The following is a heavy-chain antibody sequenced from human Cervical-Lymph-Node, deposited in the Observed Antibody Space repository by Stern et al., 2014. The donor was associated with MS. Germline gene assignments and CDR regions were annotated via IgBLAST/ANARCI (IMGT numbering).Heavy chain of an antibody. J-gene: IGHJ3*01. CDR1: GFTFSNFG. CDR3: AKGRTVAGKGVVAFDV. V-gene: IGHV3-30*18. CDR2: ISYDGGNE. Sequence: VQLVESGGGVVQPGRSLRLSCAASGFTFSNFGMHWVRQAPGKGLEWVTLISYDGGNEYYADFVKGRFTISRDDSKNKLYLQRNSLRPEDTAVYYCAKGRTVAGKGVVAFDVWGQGTLVTVSS. D-gene: IGHD6-19*01.